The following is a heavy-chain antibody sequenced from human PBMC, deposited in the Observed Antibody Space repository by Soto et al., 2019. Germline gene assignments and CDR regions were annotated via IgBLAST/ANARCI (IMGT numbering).Heavy chain of an antibody. J-gene: IGHJ3*02. Sequence: PGGSLRLSCAASGFTFSSYAMSWVRQAPGKGLEWVSAISGSGGSTYYADSVKGRFTISRDNSKNTLYLQMNSLRAEDTAVYYCAKDRYYASSGYQDAFDIWGQGTMVTV. D-gene: IGHD3-22*01. CDR1: GFTFSSYA. CDR2: ISGSGGST. CDR3: AKDRYYASSGYQDAFDI. V-gene: IGHV3-23*01.